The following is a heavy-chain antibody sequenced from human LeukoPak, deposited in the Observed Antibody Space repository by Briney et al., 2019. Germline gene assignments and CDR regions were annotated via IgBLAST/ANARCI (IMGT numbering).Heavy chain of an antibody. D-gene: IGHD2-15*01. CDR3: ATPGGYGGSFYYYYGMDV. J-gene: IGHJ6*02. CDR1: GYTFTSYD. Sequence: ASVKVSCKASGYTFTSYDINWVRQATGQGLEWMGWMNPNSGNTGYAQKFQGRVTMTRNTSISTAYMELSSLRSKDTAVYYCATPGGYGGSFYYYYGMDVWGQGTTVTVSS. CDR2: MNPNSGNT. V-gene: IGHV1-8*01.